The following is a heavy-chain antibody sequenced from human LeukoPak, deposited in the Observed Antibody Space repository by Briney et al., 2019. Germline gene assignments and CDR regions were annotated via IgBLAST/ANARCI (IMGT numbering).Heavy chain of an antibody. V-gene: IGHV4-59*01. CDR2: IYYSGST. CDR3: AKAGNWGGYYYYLDV. D-gene: IGHD7-27*01. J-gene: IGHJ6*03. Sequence: PSETLSLTCTVSGGSISGYYWSWIRQSPGKGLEWIGYIYYSGSTNYNPSLKSRVTISLDTSKNQFSLKLSSVTAADTAVYYCAKAGNWGGYYYYLDVRGKGATVTVSS. CDR1: GGSISGYY.